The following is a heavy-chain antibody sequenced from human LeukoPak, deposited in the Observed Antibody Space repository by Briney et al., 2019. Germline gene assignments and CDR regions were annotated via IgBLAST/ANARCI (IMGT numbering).Heavy chain of an antibody. D-gene: IGHD2-2*01. Sequence: PGGSLRLSCAASGFTFSNFAMSWVRQAPGKGLEWVSHISGSGGAIYYADSVKGRFTISRDNAKNSLYLQMSSLRVEDTAVYYCARRYCSSTICTLDYWGQGTLVTVSS. CDR3: ARRYCSSTICTLDY. CDR1: GFTFSNFA. CDR2: ISGSGGAI. V-gene: IGHV3-48*03. J-gene: IGHJ4*02.